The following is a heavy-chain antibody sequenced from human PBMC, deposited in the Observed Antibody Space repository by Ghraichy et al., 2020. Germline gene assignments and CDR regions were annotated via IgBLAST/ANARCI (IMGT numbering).Heavy chain of an antibody. V-gene: IGHV4-31*03. CDR1: GGSISSGGYY. CDR3: ARDSPSYDSSGLYAFDI. CDR2: IYYSGST. Sequence: PLSLTCTVSGGSISSGGYYWSWIRQHPGKGLEWIGYIYYSGSTYYNPSLKSRVTISVDTSKNQFSLKLSSVTAADTAVYYCARDSPSYDSSGLYAFDIWGQGTMVTVSS. J-gene: IGHJ3*02. D-gene: IGHD3-22*01.